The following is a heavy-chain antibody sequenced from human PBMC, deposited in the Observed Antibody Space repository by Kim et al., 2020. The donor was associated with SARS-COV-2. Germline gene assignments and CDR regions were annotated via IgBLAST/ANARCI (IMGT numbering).Heavy chain of an antibody. J-gene: IGHJ4*01. V-gene: IGHV3-23*01. D-gene: IGHD1-26*01. CDR3: AKARGGRLSQYNFDH. CDR2: SSDDGSAT. CDR1: GFTFSGYA. Sequence: GGSLRLSCAASGFTFSGYAMNWVRQAPGKGLEGVSGSSDDGSATYYADSVKGRFTIFRDNSKNMVHLQMNSLSAEDTAGYYCAKARGGRLSQYNFDHWG.